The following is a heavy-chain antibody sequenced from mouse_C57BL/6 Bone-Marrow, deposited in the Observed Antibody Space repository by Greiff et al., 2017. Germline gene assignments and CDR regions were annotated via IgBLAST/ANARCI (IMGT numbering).Heavy chain of an antibody. Sequence: EVQLQQSGAELVRPGASVKLSCTASGFNIKDYYMHWVKQRPEQGLEWIGRIDPEDGDTEYAPKFQGKATMTADPSSNTAYLQLSSLTSEDTAVYYCTTPLYYGSSYFDYWGQGTTLTVSS. CDR1: GFNIKDYY. CDR3: TTPLYYGSSYFDY. CDR2: IDPEDGDT. V-gene: IGHV14-1*01. J-gene: IGHJ2*01. D-gene: IGHD1-1*01.